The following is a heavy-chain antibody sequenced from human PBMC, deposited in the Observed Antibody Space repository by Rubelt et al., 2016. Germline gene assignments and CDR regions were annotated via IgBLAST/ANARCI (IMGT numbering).Heavy chain of an antibody. V-gene: IGHV4-59*01. CDR1: GGSISSYY. CDR2: IHYSGST. D-gene: IGHD6-13*01. CDR3: ARHESAGSSWPFDD. J-gene: IGHJ4*02. Sequence: QVQLQESGPGLVKSSETLSLTCTVSGGSISSYYWSWIRQPPGKGLEWIAYIHYSGSTKYDPSLKSRVPISVATSKNQFSPGVNSVTAADTAVYYCARHESAGSSWPFDDWGQGTQVTVSS.